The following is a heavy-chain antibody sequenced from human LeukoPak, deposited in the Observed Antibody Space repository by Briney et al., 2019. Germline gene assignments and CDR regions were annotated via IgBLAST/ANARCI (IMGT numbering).Heavy chain of an antibody. CDR3: ARDSGTSGEVKFDP. Sequence: SETLSLTCTVSGYSISSGYYWGWIRQPAGKTLEWIGRIYDGGSTNYNPSLKSRVTMSVDTSKNQISLKLKSVTAADTAVYYCARDSGTSGEVKFDPWGQGALVTVSS. V-gene: IGHV4-38-2*02. CDR2: IYDGGST. D-gene: IGHD3-10*01. CDR1: GYSISSGYY. J-gene: IGHJ5*02.